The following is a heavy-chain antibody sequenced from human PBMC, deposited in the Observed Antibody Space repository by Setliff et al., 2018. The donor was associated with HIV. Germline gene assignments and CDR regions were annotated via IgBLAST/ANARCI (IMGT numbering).Heavy chain of an antibody. J-gene: IGHJ4*02. D-gene: IGHD1-1*01. V-gene: IGHV1-18*01. CDR3: ARDGFVDRATGTTHLDS. Sequence: ASVKVSCKASGYTFIHFGISWARQAPGQGLEWMGWISTYNGNTIYAQKFQGRVTMTTDTSTSTAYMELRSLRSDDTALYYCARDGFVDRATGTTHLDSWGQGTLDTSPQ. CDR2: ISTYNGNT. CDR1: GYTFIHFG.